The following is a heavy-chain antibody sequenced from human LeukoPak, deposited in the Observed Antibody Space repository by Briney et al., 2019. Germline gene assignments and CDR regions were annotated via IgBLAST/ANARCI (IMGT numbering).Heavy chain of an antibody. V-gene: IGHV4-30-4*01. CDR2: IYYSGST. CDR1: GGSISSGDYY. Sequence: SETLSLTCTVSGGSISSGDYYWSWIRQPPGKGLEWIGYIYYSGSTYYNPSLKSRVTISVDTSKNQFSLKLSSVTAADTAVYYCARGIIVATTKDAFDIWGQGTMVTVPS. J-gene: IGHJ3*02. D-gene: IGHD5-12*01. CDR3: ARGIIVATTKDAFDI.